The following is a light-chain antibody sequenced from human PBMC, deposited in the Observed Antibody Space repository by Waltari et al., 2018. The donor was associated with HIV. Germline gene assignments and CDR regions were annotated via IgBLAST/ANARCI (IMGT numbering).Light chain of an antibody. CDR1: QSVSRY. CDR2: DAS. J-gene: IGKJ2*01. CDR3: QQRSYWPPYT. Sequence: EIVLTQSPATLSLSPGERATLSCRASQSVSRYLAWYQQKPGQAPRLLIYDASNRATGIPARFSASGSGTDFTLTISSLEPEDFAVYYCQQRSYWPPYTFGQGTRLEIK. V-gene: IGKV3-11*01.